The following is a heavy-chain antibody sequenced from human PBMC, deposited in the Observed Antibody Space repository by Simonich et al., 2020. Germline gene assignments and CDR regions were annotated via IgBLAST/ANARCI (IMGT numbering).Heavy chain of an antibody. Sequence: QVQLVQSGAEVKKPGASVTVSCKASGYTFTGYYMHWLRQAPGQGVEWRGWINPSMGGTKYDQTFQGRVTMTRDKSISTAYMELSRLRSDDTAVYYCARPRITIFGVVKGAFDIWGQGTMVTVSS. D-gene: IGHD3-3*01. CDR1: GYTFTGYY. CDR2: INPSMGGT. V-gene: IGHV1-2*02. J-gene: IGHJ3*02. CDR3: ARPRITIFGVVKGAFDI.